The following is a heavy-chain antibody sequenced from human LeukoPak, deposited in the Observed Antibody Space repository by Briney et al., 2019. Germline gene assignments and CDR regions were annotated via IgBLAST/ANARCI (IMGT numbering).Heavy chain of an antibody. Sequence: GGSLRLSCAASGFTFSSYSMNWVRPAPGKGLEWVSSISSSSSYIYCADSVKGRFTISRDNAKNSLYLQMNSLRAEDTAVYYCARDTYYDFWSGYYTRRYYYYGMDVWGQGTTVTVSS. J-gene: IGHJ6*02. CDR3: ARDTYYDFWSGYYTRRYYYYGMDV. CDR2: ISSSSSYI. D-gene: IGHD3-3*01. CDR1: GFTFSSYS. V-gene: IGHV3-21*01.